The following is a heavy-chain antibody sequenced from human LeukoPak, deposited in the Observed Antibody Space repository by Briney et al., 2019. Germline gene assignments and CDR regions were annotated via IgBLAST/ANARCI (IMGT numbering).Heavy chain of an antibody. D-gene: IGHD6-13*01. CDR3: ARDPSPVWYSSTPRDAFDI. Sequence: PGGSLRLSCAASGFTFSSYSMNWVRQAPGKGLEWVSSISSSSSYIYYADSVKGRFTISRDNAKNSLYLQMNSLRAEDTAVYYCARDPSPVWYSSTPRDAFDIWGQGTMVTVSS. J-gene: IGHJ3*02. CDR1: GFTFSSYS. CDR2: ISSSSSYI. V-gene: IGHV3-21*01.